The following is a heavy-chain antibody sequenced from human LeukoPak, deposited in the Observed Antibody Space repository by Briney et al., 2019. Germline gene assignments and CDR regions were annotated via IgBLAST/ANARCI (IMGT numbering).Heavy chain of an antibody. CDR1: GYTFTSND. D-gene: IGHD3-10*01. Sequence: ASVKVSCKASGYTFTSNDINWVRQATGQGLEWMGWMNPNNGYTGYAQKFQDRVTITRNTSISTVYMELSSLRSDDTAVYYCARGAITMVRGVLDPWGQGTLVTVSS. V-gene: IGHV1-8*03. J-gene: IGHJ5*02. CDR2: MNPNNGYT. CDR3: ARGAITMVRGVLDP.